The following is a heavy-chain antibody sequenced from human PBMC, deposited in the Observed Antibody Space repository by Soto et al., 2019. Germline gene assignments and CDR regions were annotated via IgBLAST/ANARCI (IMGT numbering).Heavy chain of an antibody. D-gene: IGHD1-1*01. CDR1: EFTFSSYA. V-gene: IGHV3-23*01. Sequence: EVQLLESGGGLVQPGGSLRLSCAASEFTFSSYAMNLVRQAPGKGLEWVSTIVGSGGRTYYADSVKGRFTISRDNSKNMMYLQMSSLRVEDTAVYYCAKSWASATGTSHYWGQGTLVSVAS. J-gene: IGHJ4*02. CDR3: AKSWASATGTSHY. CDR2: IVGSGGRT.